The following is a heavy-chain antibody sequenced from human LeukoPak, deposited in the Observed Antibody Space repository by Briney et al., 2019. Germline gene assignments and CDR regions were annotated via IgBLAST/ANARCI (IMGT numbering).Heavy chain of an antibody. J-gene: IGHJ4*02. Sequence: ASVKVSCKASGYTFTGYYMHWVRQAPGQGLEWMGWINPNSGGTNYAQKFQGRVTMTRDMSTSTVYMELSSLRSEDTAVYYCARDTLHYDSSGYYPDYWGQGTLVTVSS. CDR1: GYTFTGYY. CDR3: ARDTLHYDSSGYYPDY. CDR2: INPNSGGT. V-gene: IGHV1-2*02. D-gene: IGHD3-22*01.